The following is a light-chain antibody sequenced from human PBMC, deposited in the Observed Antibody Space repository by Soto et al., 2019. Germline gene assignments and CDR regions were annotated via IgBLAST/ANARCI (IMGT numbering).Light chain of an antibody. CDR2: GAS. CDR3: QLGGT. Sequence: EIVMTQSPATLSVSPGERATLSCRARQSVSSNLAWYQQKPGQAPRLLIYGASTRATGIPARFSGSGSGTEFTLTSSSRQSEEFAVYYCQLGGTFGGGTKVEIK. CDR1: QSVSSN. J-gene: IGKJ4*01. V-gene: IGKV3-15*01.